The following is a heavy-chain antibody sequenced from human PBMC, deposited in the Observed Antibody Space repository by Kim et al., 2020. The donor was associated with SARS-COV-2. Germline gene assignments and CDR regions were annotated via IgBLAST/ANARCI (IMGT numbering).Heavy chain of an antibody. CDR1: GFTFSNYS. CDR3: AKLGFCATTSCRSCGHDY. Sequence: GGSLRLSCAASGFTFSNYSMHWVRQAPGKGLEWVSIISSSGGSTNYADSVKGRVTISRDNSKNTLYLQMDSLRAEDTAVYYCAKLGFCATTSCRSCGHDYWGQGTLVTVSS. J-gene: IGHJ4*02. V-gene: IGHV3-23*01. D-gene: IGHD2-2*01. CDR2: ISSSGGST.